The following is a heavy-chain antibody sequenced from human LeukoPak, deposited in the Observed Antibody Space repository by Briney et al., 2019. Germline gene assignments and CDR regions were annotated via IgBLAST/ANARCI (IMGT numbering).Heavy chain of an antibody. D-gene: IGHD1-26*01. Sequence: SETLSLTCAVSGGSISSSGYYWGWIRQPPGKGLEWIASIYYSGSTYYNPSLKSRVTISVDTSKNQLSLKLSSLTAADTAVYYCARHEYSGSYYGLSWFDPWGQGTLVTVSS. V-gene: IGHV4-39*01. CDR2: IYYSGST. J-gene: IGHJ5*02. CDR1: GGSISSSGYY. CDR3: ARHEYSGSYYGLSWFDP.